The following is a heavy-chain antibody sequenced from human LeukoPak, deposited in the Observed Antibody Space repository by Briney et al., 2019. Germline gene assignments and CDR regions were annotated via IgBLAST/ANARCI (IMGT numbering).Heavy chain of an antibody. CDR2: INPTGGTT. Sequence: ASVKVSCKASGYTLTNYYIHWVRQAPGQGLEWMGIINPTGGTTIYAQMFQGRLTMTRDMSTSTVYMELSSLRSEDTAVYYCARVGPSNYYDSSEYFQHWGQGTLVTVSS. J-gene: IGHJ1*01. V-gene: IGHV1-46*01. CDR3: ARVGPSNYYDSSEYFQH. D-gene: IGHD3-22*01. CDR1: GYTLTNYY.